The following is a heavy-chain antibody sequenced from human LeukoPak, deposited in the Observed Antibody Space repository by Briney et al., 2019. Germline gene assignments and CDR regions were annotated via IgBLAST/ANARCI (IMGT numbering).Heavy chain of an antibody. V-gene: IGHV3-74*01. D-gene: IGHD4-17*01. CDR1: GFTFSSHW. CDR3: ARVRYDYYGMDV. J-gene: IGHJ6*02. Sequence: GGSLRLSCAASGFTFSSHWMHWVRQAPGKGLVWVSRINGDGSSTSYADSVKGRFTISRDNAKNTLYLQMNSLRAEDTAVYYCARVRYDYYGMDVWGQGTTVTVSS. CDR2: INGDGSST.